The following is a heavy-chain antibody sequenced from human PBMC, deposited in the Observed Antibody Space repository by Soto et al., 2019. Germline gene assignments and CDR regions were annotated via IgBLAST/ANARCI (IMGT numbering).Heavy chain of an antibody. CDR1: GYTFTSYD. V-gene: IGHV1-8*01. Sequence: QVQLVQSGAEVKKPGASVKVSCKASGYTFTSYDINWVRQATGQGLEYLGWMNPNSGNTGYVQKFQGRVTMTRDTSISTAYMELSSLRSEDSAVYFCARGIKYGAYSRWFDPWGQGPLVTVSS. D-gene: IGHD4-17*01. J-gene: IGHJ5*02. CDR3: ARGIKYGAYSRWFDP. CDR2: MNPNSGNT.